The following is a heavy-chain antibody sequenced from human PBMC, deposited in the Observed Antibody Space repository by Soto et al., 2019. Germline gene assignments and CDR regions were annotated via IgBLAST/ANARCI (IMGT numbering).Heavy chain of an antibody. CDR1: GYTFTGYY. J-gene: IGHJ3*02. CDR3: ARLRVGATQHDAFDI. Sequence: QVQLVQSGAEVKKPGASVKVSCKASGYTFTGYYMHWVRQAPGQGLEWMGWINPNSGGTNYAQKFQGWVTMTRDTSISTAYMELSRLRSDDTAVYYCARLRVGATQHDAFDIWGQGTMVTVSS. CDR2: INPNSGGT. V-gene: IGHV1-2*04. D-gene: IGHD1-26*01.